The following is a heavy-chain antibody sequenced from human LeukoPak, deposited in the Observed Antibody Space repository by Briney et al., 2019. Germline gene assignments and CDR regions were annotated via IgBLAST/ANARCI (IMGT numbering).Heavy chain of an antibody. CDR3: AEGSYGDYDY. V-gene: IGHV3-23*01. Sequence: PGGSLRLSCAASGFTFSSYAMSWVRQAPGKGLEWVSAISSSGSSTYYADSVKGRFTISRDNSENTLYLQMNSLRAEDTAVYYCAEGSYGDYDYWGQGTLVTVSS. J-gene: IGHJ4*02. D-gene: IGHD4-17*01. CDR2: ISSSGSST. CDR1: GFTFSSYA.